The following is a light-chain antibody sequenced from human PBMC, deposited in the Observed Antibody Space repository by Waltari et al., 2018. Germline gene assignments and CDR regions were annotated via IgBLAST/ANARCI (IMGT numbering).Light chain of an antibody. CDR2: EVS. V-gene: IGLV2-14*01. CDR1: ISDIGRYNF. CDR3: CSYTSTSTYV. Sequence: QSALTQPASVSGSPGQSIAISCTGSISDIGRYNFVSWYQHHPGTAPKLIMYEVSKRPSVVPLRFSGSKSGSTASLTISGLQAEDETTYYCCSYTSTSTYVFGNGTKVAVL. J-gene: IGLJ1*01.